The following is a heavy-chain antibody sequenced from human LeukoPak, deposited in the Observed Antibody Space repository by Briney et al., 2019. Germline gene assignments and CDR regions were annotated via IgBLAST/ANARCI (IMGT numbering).Heavy chain of an antibody. CDR3: ARSVDYGDYGWFDP. CDR1: GGSISSSNW. CDR2: ISHSGST. D-gene: IGHD4-17*01. Sequence: PSETLSLTCAVSGGSISSSNWWSWVRQPPGKGLEWIGEISHSGSTNYNPSLKSRVTISVDQSKNQFSLKLSSVTAADTAVYYCARSVDYGDYGWFDPWGQGTLVTVSS. J-gene: IGHJ5*02. V-gene: IGHV4-4*02.